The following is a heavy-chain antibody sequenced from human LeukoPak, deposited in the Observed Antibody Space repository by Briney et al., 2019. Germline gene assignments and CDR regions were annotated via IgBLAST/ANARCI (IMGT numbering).Heavy chain of an antibody. CDR1: GFTFSSYW. Sequence: GGSLRLSCTASGFTFSSYWMNWVRQAPGKGLEWVSSIRSSGVDTYYAESVEGRFTISRDNSKNTLYLQMNSLRVEDTAIYYCAKGVNSGSYYYFDYWGQGTLATVSS. J-gene: IGHJ4*02. V-gene: IGHV3-23*01. CDR2: IRSSGVDT. CDR3: AKGVNSGSYYYFDY. D-gene: IGHD1-26*01.